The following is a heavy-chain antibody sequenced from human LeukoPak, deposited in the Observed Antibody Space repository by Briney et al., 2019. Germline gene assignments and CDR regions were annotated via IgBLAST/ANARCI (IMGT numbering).Heavy chain of an antibody. CDR1: GYSFTSYW. D-gene: IGHD3-22*01. CDR2: IYPGDSDT. CDR3: ARVRFDDSARLDY. J-gene: IGHJ4*02. Sequence: GESLKISCKGSGYSFTSYWIGWVRQMPGKGLEWVGIIYPGDSDTRYSSSFQGQVTISADKSISTAYLQWSSLKASDTAMYYCARVRFDDSARLDYWGQGTLVTVSS. V-gene: IGHV5-51*01.